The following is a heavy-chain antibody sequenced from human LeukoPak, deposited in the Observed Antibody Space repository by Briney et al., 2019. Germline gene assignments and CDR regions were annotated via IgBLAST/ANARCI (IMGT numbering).Heavy chain of an antibody. CDR3: ARDESLSGGNSRFDY. CDR2: ISSSSSYI. V-gene: IGHV3-21*01. J-gene: IGHJ4*02. Sequence: PGGSLRLSCAASGFTFSSYRMNWVRQAPGKGLEWVSSISSSSSYIYYADSVKGRFTISRDNAKNSLYLQMNSLRAEDTAVYYCARDESLSGGNSRFDYWGQGTLVTVSS. CDR1: GFTFSSYR. D-gene: IGHD4-23*01.